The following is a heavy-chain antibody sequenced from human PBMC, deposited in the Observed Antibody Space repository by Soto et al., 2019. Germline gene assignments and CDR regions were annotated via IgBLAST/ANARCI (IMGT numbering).Heavy chain of an antibody. J-gene: IGHJ6*02. D-gene: IGHD2-2*01. Sequence: GPSLEVCCKASGGPFSSYAISWVRHAPGQGLEWMGGIIPIFGTANYAQKFQGRVTITADESTSTAYMELSSLRSEDTAVYYCARRRSRPVVAPAAWVGMDVCGQRTTVTVSS. CDR1: GGPFSSYA. CDR3: ARRRSRPVVAPAAWVGMDV. V-gene: IGHV1-69*13. CDR2: IIPIFGTA.